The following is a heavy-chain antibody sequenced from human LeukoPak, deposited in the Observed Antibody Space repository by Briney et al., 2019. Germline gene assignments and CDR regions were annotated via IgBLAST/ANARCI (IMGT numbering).Heavy chain of an antibody. V-gene: IGHV3-43*02. CDR3: AKDAYDILTGYLDY. Sequence: PGGSLRLSCAASGFTFDDCAMHWVRQAPGKGLEWVSLISGDGGSTYYADSVKGRFTISRDNSKNSLYLQMNSLRTEDTALYYCAKDAYDILTGYLDYWGQGTLVTVSS. CDR1: GFTFDDCA. CDR2: ISGDGGST. D-gene: IGHD3-9*01. J-gene: IGHJ4*02.